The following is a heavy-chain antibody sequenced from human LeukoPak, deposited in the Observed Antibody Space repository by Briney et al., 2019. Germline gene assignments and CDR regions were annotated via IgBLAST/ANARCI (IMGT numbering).Heavy chain of an antibody. Sequence: GGSLRLSCSASAFTFSVYWMTWVRQAPGKGLEWVATIKEDGSDKYYVDSVRGRFTISRDNAEYSLYLQMNSLTAEDTALYYCVRDGIRDIPGIITIRYDYWGQGTLVTVSS. D-gene: IGHD3-10*01. CDR1: AFTFSVYW. V-gene: IGHV3-7*05. CDR3: VRDGIRDIPGIITIRYDY. J-gene: IGHJ4*02. CDR2: IKEDGSDK.